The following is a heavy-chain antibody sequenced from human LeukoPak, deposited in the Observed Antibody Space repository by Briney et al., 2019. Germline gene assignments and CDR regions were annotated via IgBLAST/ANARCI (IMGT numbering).Heavy chain of an antibody. CDR2: ISSSSSTI. CDR1: GFTFSSYS. J-gene: IGHJ3*02. V-gene: IGHV3-48*04. Sequence: PGGSLRLSCAASGFTFSSYSMNGVRQAPGKGLEWVSYISSSSSTIYYADSVKGRFTISRDNAKNSLYLQMNSLRAEDTAVYYCAGVGVVVPAEAFDIWGQGTMVTVSS. D-gene: IGHD2-2*01. CDR3: AGVGVVVPAEAFDI.